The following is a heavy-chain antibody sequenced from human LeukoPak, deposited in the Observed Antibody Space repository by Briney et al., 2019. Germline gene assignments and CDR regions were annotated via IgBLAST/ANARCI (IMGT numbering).Heavy chain of an antibody. V-gene: IGHV3-23*01. Sequence: AGGSRRLSCAASGVTLRNYVLTWVRQAPGKGLEWISLITNSGGSTYYADSVKGRFTISRDSAKNSLYLQMNSLRAEDTAVYYCARGVPYDSWSGPHYSDYWGQGTLVTVSS. CDR3: ARGVPYDSWSGPHYSDY. CDR2: ITNSGGST. CDR1: GVTLRNYV. J-gene: IGHJ4*02. D-gene: IGHD3-3*01.